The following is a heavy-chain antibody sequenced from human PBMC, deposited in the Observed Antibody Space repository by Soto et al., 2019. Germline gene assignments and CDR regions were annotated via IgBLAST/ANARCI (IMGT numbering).Heavy chain of an antibody. Sequence: KPSETLSLTCAVYGGSFSGYYWSWIRQPPGKGLEWIGEINHSGSTNYNPSLKSRVTISVDTSKNQFSLKLSSVTAADTAVYYCARVVAAAWGQGTLVTVSS. D-gene: IGHD6-13*01. CDR2: INHSGST. CDR3: ARVVAAA. CDR1: GGSFSGYY. V-gene: IGHV4-34*01. J-gene: IGHJ4*02.